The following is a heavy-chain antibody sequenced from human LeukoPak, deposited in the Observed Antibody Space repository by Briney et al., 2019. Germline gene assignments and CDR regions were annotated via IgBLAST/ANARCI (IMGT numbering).Heavy chain of an antibody. V-gene: IGHV3-21*04. CDR3: AKGVGPLSYYGVDV. CDR2: FGTRSTSV. CDR1: GFTFSGYS. J-gene: IGHJ6*02. Sequence: GGSLRLSCTASGFTFSGYSMNWIRQAPGKGLEWVSSFGTRSTSVYHAGSVKGRFAISRDNAKNSLYLQMNSLRAEDTAVYYCAKGVGPLSYYGVDVWGQGTTVTVSS. D-gene: IGHD3-9*01.